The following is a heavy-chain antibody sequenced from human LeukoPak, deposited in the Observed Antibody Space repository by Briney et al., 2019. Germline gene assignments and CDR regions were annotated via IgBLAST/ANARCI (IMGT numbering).Heavy chain of an antibody. V-gene: IGHV4-34*01. CDR2: INHNGST. D-gene: IGHD5-18*01. CDR3: ARGVVIQLFYYYYMDV. Sequence: PSETLSLTCAVYGGSFSGYYWSWIRQPPGKGLEWIGEINHNGSTNYNPSLKSRVTISVDTSKNQFSLKLSSVTAADTAVYYCARGVVIQLFYYYYMDVWGKGTTVTVSS. J-gene: IGHJ6*03. CDR1: GGSFSGYY.